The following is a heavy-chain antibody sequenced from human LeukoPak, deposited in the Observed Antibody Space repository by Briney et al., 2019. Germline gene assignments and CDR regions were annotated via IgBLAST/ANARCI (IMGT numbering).Heavy chain of an antibody. CDR1: GDSVSGNSAA. V-gene: IGHV6-1*01. Sequence: HSQTLSLTCAIFGDSVSGNSAAWNWIRQSPSRGLEWLGRTYYRSKWYNDYAVSVKSRITINPDTSKNQFSLQLNSVTPEDTAVYYCARILGVASPDAFDVWGQGTMVTVSS. D-gene: IGHD2-8*02. CDR3: ARILGVASPDAFDV. J-gene: IGHJ3*01. CDR2: TYYRSKWYN.